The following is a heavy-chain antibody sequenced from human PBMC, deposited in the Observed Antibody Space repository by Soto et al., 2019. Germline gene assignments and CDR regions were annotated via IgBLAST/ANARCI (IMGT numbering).Heavy chain of an antibody. CDR3: ARGVLGHGDYYYGMDV. Sequence: PWVSLRLSCAASGFTFSSYDMHCVRQAPGEGREWVSGIGAASDTYYRVSVQGRFTVSRANAKKSLYLQTTSLRAGDTAVYYCARGVLGHGDYYYGMDVWGQGTTVT. V-gene: IGHV3-13*01. J-gene: IGHJ6*02. CDR1: GFTFSSYD. CDR2: IGAASDT. D-gene: IGHD7-27*01.